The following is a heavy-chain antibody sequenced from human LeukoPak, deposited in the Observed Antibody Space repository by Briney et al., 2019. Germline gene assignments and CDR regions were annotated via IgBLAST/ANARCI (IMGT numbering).Heavy chain of an antibody. J-gene: IGHJ5*02. CDR3: ARFGSSSPSEDWFDP. Sequence: SETLSLTCTVSGGSISSSSYYWGWIRQPPGKGLEWIGSIYYSGSTYYNPSLKSRVTISVDTSKNQFSLKLSSVTAADTAVYYCARFGSSSPSEDWFDPWGQGTLATVSS. CDR1: GGSISSSSYY. D-gene: IGHD6-6*01. CDR2: IYYSGST. V-gene: IGHV4-39*07.